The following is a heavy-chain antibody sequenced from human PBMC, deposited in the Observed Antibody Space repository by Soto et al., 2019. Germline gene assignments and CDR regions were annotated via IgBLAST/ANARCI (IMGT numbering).Heavy chain of an antibody. Sequence: PGGSLRLSCAASGFTFSSYAMSWVRQAPGKGLEWVSAISGSGGSTYYADSVKGRFTISRDNSKNTLYLQMNSLRAEDTAVYYCAPRPGQLVDTLSGYWGQGTLVTVSS. J-gene: IGHJ4*02. CDR2: ISGSGGST. V-gene: IGHV3-23*01. CDR1: GFTFSSYA. D-gene: IGHD6-6*01. CDR3: APRPGQLVDTLSGY.